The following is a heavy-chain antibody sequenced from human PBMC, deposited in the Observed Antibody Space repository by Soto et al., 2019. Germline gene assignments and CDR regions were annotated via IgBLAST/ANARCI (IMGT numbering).Heavy chain of an antibody. V-gene: IGHV4-34*01. Sequence: LSLTCAVYGGSFSGYYWSWIRQPPGKGLEWIGEINHSGSTNYNPSLKSRVTISVDTSKNQFSLKLSSVTAADTAVYYCARGWPLFTDLGYCSGGSCHAVFDYWGQGTLVTVSS. CDR2: INHSGST. CDR1: GGSFSGYY. D-gene: IGHD2-15*01. CDR3: ARGWPLFTDLGYCSGGSCHAVFDY. J-gene: IGHJ4*02.